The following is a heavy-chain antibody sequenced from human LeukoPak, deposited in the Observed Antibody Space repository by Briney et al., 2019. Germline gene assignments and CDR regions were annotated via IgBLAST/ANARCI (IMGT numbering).Heavy chain of an antibody. Sequence: SETLSLTCTVSGGSISSYYWSWIRQPPGKGLEWIGYIYYSGSTNYNPSLKSRVTISVDTSKNQFSLKLSSVTAADTAVYHCARGPRPVVPAANNPPHFDYWGQGTLVTVSS. CDR1: GGSISSYY. CDR2: IYYSGST. CDR3: ARGPRPVVPAANNPPHFDY. D-gene: IGHD2-2*01. V-gene: IGHV4-59*01. J-gene: IGHJ4*02.